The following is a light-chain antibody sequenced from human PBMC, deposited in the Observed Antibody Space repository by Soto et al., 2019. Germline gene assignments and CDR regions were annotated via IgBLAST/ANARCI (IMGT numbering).Light chain of an antibody. Sequence: EILMTQSPATLSVSPGETATLSCRASQSVSNNVAWYQQKPGQPPRLLILGASTRDTGIPARFSGSGSGTEFTLTISRLQPEDFATYYCQQHGQWPITFGQGTRLEIK. CDR3: QQHGQWPIT. CDR2: GAS. J-gene: IGKJ5*01. V-gene: IGKV3-15*01. CDR1: QSVSNN.